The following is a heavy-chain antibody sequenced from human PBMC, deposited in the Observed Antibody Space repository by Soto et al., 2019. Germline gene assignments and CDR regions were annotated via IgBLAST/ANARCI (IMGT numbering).Heavy chain of an antibody. CDR3: ARHPSIAARPHGMDV. Sequence: GGSLRLSCAASGFTVSSNYMSWVRQAPGKGLEWVSVIYSGGSTYYADSVKGRFTISRDNSKNTLYLQMNSLRAEDTAVYYCARHPSIAARPHGMDVWGQGTTVTVSS. V-gene: IGHV3-53*01. CDR2: IYSGGST. CDR1: GFTVSSNY. J-gene: IGHJ6*02. D-gene: IGHD6-6*01.